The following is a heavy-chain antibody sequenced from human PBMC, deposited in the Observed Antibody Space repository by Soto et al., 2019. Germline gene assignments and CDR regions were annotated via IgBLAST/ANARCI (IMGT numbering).Heavy chain of an antibody. V-gene: IGHV3-53*04. J-gene: IGHJ4*02. D-gene: IGHD3-16*01. Sequence: EVQLVESGGGLVQPGGSLRLSCAASGFTVSSNYMSWVRQAPGKGLEWVSVIYSGGSTYYADSVKGRFTISRHNSKNTLYTQMNRLRAEDTGVLYCAGGSIGGPIDYWGQGTLGTVSS. CDR3: AGGSIGGPIDY. CDR2: IYSGGST. CDR1: GFTVSSNY.